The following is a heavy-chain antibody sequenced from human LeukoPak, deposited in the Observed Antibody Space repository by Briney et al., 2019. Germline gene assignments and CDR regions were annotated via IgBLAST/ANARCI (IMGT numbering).Heavy chain of an antibody. CDR2: INPNSGGT. J-gene: IGHJ4*02. D-gene: IGHD6-6*01. CDR1: GYTFTGYY. Sequence: GASVKVSCKASGYTFTGYYMHWVRQAPGQGLEWMGWINPNSGGTNYAQKFQGWVTMTRDTSISTAYMELSRLRSDDTGVYYCARSYSSSSFSDYWGQGTLVTVSS. V-gene: IGHV1-2*04. CDR3: ARSYSSSSFSDY.